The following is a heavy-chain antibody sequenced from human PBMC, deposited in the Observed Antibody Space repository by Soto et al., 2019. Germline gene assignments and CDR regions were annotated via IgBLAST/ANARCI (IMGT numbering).Heavy chain of an antibody. V-gene: IGHV4-4*07. CDR1: VASIENYH. J-gene: IGHJ5*02. CDR2: IAPSGNT. D-gene: IGHD6-13*01. Sequence: SETLSLTCSVSVASIENYHWSWIRQSAGKGLEWIGRIAPSGNTNYNPSLKGRVTMSVDTSKTHFSLKMRSVTAADTAVYYCARDRSAAGPSNWFDPWGQGTLVTVSS. CDR3: ARDRSAAGPSNWFDP.